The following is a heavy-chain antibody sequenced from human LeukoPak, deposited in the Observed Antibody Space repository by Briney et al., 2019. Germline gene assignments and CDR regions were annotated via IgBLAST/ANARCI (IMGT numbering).Heavy chain of an antibody. CDR2: ISGSGGST. CDR1: GITLSNYG. D-gene: IGHD3-22*01. V-gene: IGHV3-23*01. CDR3: AKRGVVIRVILVGFHKEAYYFDS. J-gene: IGHJ4*02. Sequence: GRSLRLSGAVSGITLSNYGMSWVRQAPGKGLEWVAGISGSGGSTSYADSVKGRFTISRDNPRNTLYLQMNSLRAEDTAVYFCAKRGVVIRVILVGFHKEAYYFDSWGQGALVTVSS.